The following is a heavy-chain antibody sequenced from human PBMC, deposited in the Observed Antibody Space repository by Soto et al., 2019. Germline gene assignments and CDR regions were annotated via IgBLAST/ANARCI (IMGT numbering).Heavy chain of an antibody. Sequence: EVQLLESGGGLVQPGGSLRLSCAASGFTFSTYAMSWGRQAPGKGLEWVSAISGSGGSTYYADSVKGRFTISRDNPKNTLYLQMHSHRAEATAVYYCAKNWDTTSSSSSHWGQGTVVTVSS. V-gene: IGHV3-23*01. J-gene: IGHJ4*02. CDR2: ISGSGGST. CDR1: GFTFSTYA. CDR3: AKNWDTTSSSSSH. D-gene: IGHD6-6*01.